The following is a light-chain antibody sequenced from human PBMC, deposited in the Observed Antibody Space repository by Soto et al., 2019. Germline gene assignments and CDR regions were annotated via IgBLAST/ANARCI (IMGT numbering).Light chain of an antibody. V-gene: IGKV3-20*01. CDR2: GAS. Sequence: EIVLTQSPGTLFLAPGERASLSCRAVQSVSSSYLAWYQHKPGQAPRLLSDGASSRATGIPDRFSGSGSGTDFTLTISRLEPEDFAVYYCQQYGSSPLWTFGQGTKVDIK. CDR1: QSVSSSY. J-gene: IGKJ1*01. CDR3: QQYGSSPLWT.